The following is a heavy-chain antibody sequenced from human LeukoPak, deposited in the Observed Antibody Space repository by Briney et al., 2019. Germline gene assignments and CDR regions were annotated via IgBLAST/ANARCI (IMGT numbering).Heavy chain of an antibody. J-gene: IGHJ6*03. CDR2: VSVSGSST. Sequence: PGGSLRLSCAAYGFTFSSYAMSWVRQAPGKGLEWVSGVSVSGSSTHYADSMKGRFTISRDNSKNTLYLQMNSLRAEDTAVYYCAKVGRGYCSSTSCSEDYYYYMDVWGKGTTVTVSS. V-gene: IGHV3-23*01. D-gene: IGHD2-2*01. CDR1: GFTFSSYA. CDR3: AKVGRGYCSSTSCSEDYYYYMDV.